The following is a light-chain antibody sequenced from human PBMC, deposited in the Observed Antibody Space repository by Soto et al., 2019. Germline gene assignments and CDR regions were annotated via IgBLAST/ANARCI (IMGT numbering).Light chain of an antibody. Sequence: QSVLTQPPSASGTPGQRVTISCSGSSSNIGSNYVYWYQQLPGTAPKLLIYRNNQRPSGVPDRFSGSKSGTSASLAISVLRSEDEADYYCAAWDASLSGPVFGGGTKLTVL. J-gene: IGLJ3*02. CDR2: RNN. V-gene: IGLV1-47*01. CDR1: SSNIGSNY. CDR3: AAWDASLSGPV.